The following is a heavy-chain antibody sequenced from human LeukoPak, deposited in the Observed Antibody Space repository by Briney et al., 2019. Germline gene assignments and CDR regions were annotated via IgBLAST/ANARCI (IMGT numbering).Heavy chain of an antibody. CDR2: ISSSSSYI. Sequence: PGGSLRLSCAASGFTFSSYSMNWVRQAPGKGLEWVSSISSSSSYIYYADSVKGRFTISRDNAKNSLYLQMNSLRAEDTAVHYCARDRNGFGELFGYWGQGTLVTVSS. CDR3: ARDRNGFGELFGY. D-gene: IGHD3-10*01. J-gene: IGHJ4*02. CDR1: GFTFSSYS. V-gene: IGHV3-21*01.